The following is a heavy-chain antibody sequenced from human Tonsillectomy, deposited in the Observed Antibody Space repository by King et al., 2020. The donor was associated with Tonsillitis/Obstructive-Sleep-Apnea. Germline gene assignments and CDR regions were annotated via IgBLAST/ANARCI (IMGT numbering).Heavy chain of an antibody. CDR1: GFTFSSYG. CDR2: ISYDGSNK. V-gene: IGHV3-30*18. J-gene: IGHJ1*01. D-gene: IGHD1-26*01. CDR3: AKDLRGDSGSYHDSAGEYFQH. Sequence: HVQLVESGGGVVQPGRSLRLSCAASGFTFSSYGMHWVRQAPGKGLEWVAVISYDGSNKYYADSVKGRFTISRDNSKNTLYLQMNSLRAEDTAVYYCAKDLRGDSGSYHDSAGEYFQHWGQGTLVTVSS.